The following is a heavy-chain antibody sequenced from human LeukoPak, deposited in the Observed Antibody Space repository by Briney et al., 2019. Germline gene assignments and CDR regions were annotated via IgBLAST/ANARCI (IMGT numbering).Heavy chain of an antibody. CDR3: AKELYSSSRAYYYMDV. V-gene: IGHV3-30*02. Sequence: GGSLRLSCAASGFTFSSYGMHWVRQAPGKGLEWVAFIRYDGSNKYYADSVKGRFTISRDNSKNTLYLQMNSLRAEDTAVYYCAKELYSSSRAYYYMDVWGKGTTVTVSS. CDR2: IRYDGSNK. J-gene: IGHJ6*03. D-gene: IGHD6-6*01. CDR1: GFTFSSYG.